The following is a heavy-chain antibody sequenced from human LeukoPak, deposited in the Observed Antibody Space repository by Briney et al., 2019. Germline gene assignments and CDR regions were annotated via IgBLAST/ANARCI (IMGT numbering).Heavy chain of an antibody. V-gene: IGHV1-2*02. J-gene: IGHJ4*02. CDR1: GYTFTGKY. CDR2: INPNSGGT. D-gene: IGHD3-10*01. Sequence: ASVKVSCKASGYTFTGKYMYWVRQAPGQGLEWMGWINPNSGGTNYAQKLQGRVTMTTDTSTSTAYMELRSLRSDDTAVYYCAHSGSYYRTFDYWGQGTLVTVSS. CDR3: AHSGSYYRTFDY.